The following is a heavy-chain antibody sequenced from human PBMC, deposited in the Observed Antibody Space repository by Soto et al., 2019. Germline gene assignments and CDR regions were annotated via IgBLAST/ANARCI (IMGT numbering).Heavy chain of an antibody. Sequence: ASVKVSCKASGGSFSTLGINWVRQAPGQGLEWMGGIIPLFGKARYAETSQGRVTITADTSTGTAYMEVSSLRSDDTAVFYCATAHNSGWYFFDYWGPGTLVTVSS. V-gene: IGHV1-69*06. J-gene: IGHJ4*02. D-gene: IGHD6-19*01. CDR3: ATAHNSGWYFFDY. CDR1: GGSFSTLG. CDR2: IIPLFGKA.